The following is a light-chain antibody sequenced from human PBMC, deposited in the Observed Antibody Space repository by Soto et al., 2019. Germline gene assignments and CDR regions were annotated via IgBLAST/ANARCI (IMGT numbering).Light chain of an antibody. CDR3: SSYTSSSTFVV. V-gene: IGLV2-14*01. Sequence: QYALTQPASVSGSPGQSITISCTGTSDAVGGYNYVSCYQQHPGKAPKLMIYEVSNRPSGVSNRFSGSKSGNTASLTISGLQAEDEADYYCSSYTSSSTFVVFGGGTKLTVL. CDR1: SDAVGGYNY. CDR2: EVS. J-gene: IGLJ2*01.